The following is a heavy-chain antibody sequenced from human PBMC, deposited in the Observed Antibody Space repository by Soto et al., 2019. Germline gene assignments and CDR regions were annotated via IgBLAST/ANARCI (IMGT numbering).Heavy chain of an antibody. V-gene: IGHV4-34*01. J-gene: IGHJ5*02. CDR3: ARETDVAGSWFDP. D-gene: IGHD6-19*01. CDR1: GGSFSGYY. CDR2: INHSGST. Sequence: SETLSLTCAVYGGSFSGYYWSWIRQPPGKGLEWIGEINHSGSTNYNPSLKSRVTISVDTSKNQFSLKLSSVTAADTAVYYCARETDVAGSWFDPWGQGTLVTVSS.